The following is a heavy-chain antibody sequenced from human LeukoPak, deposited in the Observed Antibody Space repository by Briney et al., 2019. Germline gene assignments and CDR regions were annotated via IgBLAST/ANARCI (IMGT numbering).Heavy chain of an antibody. J-gene: IGHJ4*02. CDR2: IYYSGST. V-gene: IGHV4-59*01. D-gene: IGHD3-3*01. CDR3: ARDPLCDFWSGYLCPLDY. Sequence: PSETLSLTCTVSGGSISNYYWSWIRQPPGKGLEWIGYIYYSGSTNYNPSLKSRVSISVDTSKNQFSLKLSSVTAADTAVYYCARDPLCDFWSGYLCPLDYWGQGTLVTVSS. CDR1: GGSISNYY.